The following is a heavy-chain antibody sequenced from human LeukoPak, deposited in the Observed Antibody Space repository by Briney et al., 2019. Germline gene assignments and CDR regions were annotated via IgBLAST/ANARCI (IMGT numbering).Heavy chain of an antibody. V-gene: IGHV4-59*01. J-gene: IGHJ4*02. CDR2: VYYSGIT. CDR3: ASGGYSGYAFDY. CDR1: GGSISSFY. Sequence: SETLSLTCTVSGGSISSFYWSWIRQPPGKGLQWIGYVYYSGITRYNPSLKSRVTISVDTSKNQFSLKLSSVTAADTAVYYCASGGYSGYAFDYWGQGILVTVSS. D-gene: IGHD5-12*01.